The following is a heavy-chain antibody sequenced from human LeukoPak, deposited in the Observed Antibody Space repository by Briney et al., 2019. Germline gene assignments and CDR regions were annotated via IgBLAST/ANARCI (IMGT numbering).Heavy chain of an antibody. CDR1: GGSISSSRYY. D-gene: IGHD2-15*01. V-gene: IGHV4-39*01. Sequence: KPSETLSVTCTVPGGSISSSRYYWGWIRQPPGKGLEWIGSFYYSASTNYNPSLKSRVTISVDTSKNQFSLKLSSVTAADTAVYYCAGGPAGGYFHHWGQGTLVTVSS. CDR2: FYYSAST. J-gene: IGHJ1*01. CDR3: AGGPAGGYFHH.